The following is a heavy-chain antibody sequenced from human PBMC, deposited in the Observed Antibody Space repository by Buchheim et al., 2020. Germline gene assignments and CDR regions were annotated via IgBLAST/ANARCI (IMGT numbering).Heavy chain of an antibody. CDR1: GFTFSSYS. D-gene: IGHD2-21*01. J-gene: IGHJ5*02. V-gene: IGHV3-48*01. CDR2: ISSSSSTI. CDR3: AREPACGGDCSTNWFDP. Sequence: EVQLVESGGGLVQPGGSLRLSCAASGFTFSSYSMNWVRQAPGKGLEWVSYISSSSSTIYYADSVTGRFTISRYNAKNSLYLQMNSLRAEDTAVYYCAREPACGGDCSTNWFDPWGQGTL.